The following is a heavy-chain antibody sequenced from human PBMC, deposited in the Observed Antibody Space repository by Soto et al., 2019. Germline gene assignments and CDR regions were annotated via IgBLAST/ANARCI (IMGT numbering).Heavy chain of an antibody. J-gene: IGHJ4*02. D-gene: IGHD2-21*02. Sequence: SLKISCETSGYSFTNFWISWVRQMPGKGLEWMGRIDPSDSYTNYSPSFQGHVTFSADESINTAYLQWSSLKASDTAMYYCARHRHPYSPFMVVTPLRLDYWAQGTLVTVSS. CDR1: GYSFTNFW. CDR2: IDPSDSYT. V-gene: IGHV5-10-1*01. CDR3: ARHRHPYSPFMVVTPLRLDY.